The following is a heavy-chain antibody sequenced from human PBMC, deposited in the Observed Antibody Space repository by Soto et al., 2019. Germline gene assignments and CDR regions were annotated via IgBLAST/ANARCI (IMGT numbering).Heavy chain of an antibody. D-gene: IGHD1-26*01. CDR1: GFTFSSYG. CDR3: ARDTKGAMSN. J-gene: IGHJ4*02. CDR2: IWYDGSNK. V-gene: IGHV3-33*01. Sequence: QVQLVESGGGVVQPGRSLRLSCAASGFTFSSYGMHWVRQAPGKGLEWVAVIWYDGSNKYYAASVKGRFTISRDNSKNTLYLQMYTLRAEDTYVYYCARDTKGAMSNWGRGSLVTDSS.